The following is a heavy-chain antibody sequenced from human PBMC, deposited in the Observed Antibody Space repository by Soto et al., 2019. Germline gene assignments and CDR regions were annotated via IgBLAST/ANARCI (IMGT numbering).Heavy chain of an antibody. CDR1: GYTFTGYY. CDR3: ARDRGYCSSTSCYYYYGVDV. J-gene: IGHJ6*02. Sequence: GPSVKVSCKASGYTFTGYYMHWTRQAPGQGIEWMGWINPNSGGTNYAQKFQGRVTMTRDTSISTAYMELSRLRSDDTAVYYCARDRGYCSSTSCYYYYGVDVWGQGTTVTVSS. V-gene: IGHV1-2*02. D-gene: IGHD2-2*01. CDR2: INPNSGGT.